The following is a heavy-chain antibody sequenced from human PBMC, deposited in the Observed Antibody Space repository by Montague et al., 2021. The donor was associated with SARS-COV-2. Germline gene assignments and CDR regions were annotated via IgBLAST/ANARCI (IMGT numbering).Heavy chain of an antibody. J-gene: IGHJ6*01. CDR2: INHRGST. CDR1: DGSFSDYS. CDR3: ARGRQHINLVVVVVTGGEYYYDF. V-gene: IGHV4-34*01. Sequence: SETLSLTCAVYDGSFSDYSWTWIRQPPGTGLEWIGEINHRGSTNYNPSLKSRVTISVDTSKNQFSLKMTSVTAADTAVYYCARGRQHINLVVVVVTGGEYYYDFWGQETMVAVAS. D-gene: IGHD3-22*01.